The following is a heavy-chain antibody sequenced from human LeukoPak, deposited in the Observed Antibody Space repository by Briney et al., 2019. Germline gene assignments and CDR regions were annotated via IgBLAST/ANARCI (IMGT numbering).Heavy chain of an antibody. Sequence: GASVKVSCKASGYTFTSYYMHWVRQAPGQGLEWMGIINPSGGSTSYAQKFQGRVTMTRDTSTSTVYMELSSLRSEDTAVYYCARDRVDSSGYYYVGLLVYWGQETLVTVSS. CDR1: GYTFTSYY. CDR2: INPSGGST. V-gene: IGHV1-46*01. J-gene: IGHJ4*02. D-gene: IGHD3-22*01. CDR3: ARDRVDSSGYYYVGLLVY.